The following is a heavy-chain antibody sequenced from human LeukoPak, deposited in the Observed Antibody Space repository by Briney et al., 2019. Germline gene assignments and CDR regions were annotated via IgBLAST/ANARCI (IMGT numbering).Heavy chain of an antibody. V-gene: IGHV1-8*01. CDR1: GYTFTSYD. Sequence: ASVKVSCKASGYTFTSYDINWVRQATGQGLEWMGWMNPISGNTGNAQKFQGRVTMTRDTSISTAYIELSSLRSEDTAVYYCARGPPIRGYRYGYDTGYYYSYSMDVWGKGTTVTISS. CDR2: MNPISGNT. J-gene: IGHJ6*03. D-gene: IGHD5-18*01. CDR3: ARGPPIRGYRYGYDTGYYYSYSMDV.